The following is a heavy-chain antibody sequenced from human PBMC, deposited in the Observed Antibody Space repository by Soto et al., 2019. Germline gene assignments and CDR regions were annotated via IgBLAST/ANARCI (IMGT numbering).Heavy chain of an antibody. Sequence: QITLKESGPTLVKPTQTLTLTCTFSGISLSTSGVGVGWIRQPPGKALEWLALIYWDDDKRYSPSLKSRLTLTKDTSKNQVVLIMTHMDPVDTATYYCARATASYYDSSGYAFDIWGQGTMVTVSS. V-gene: IGHV2-5*02. CDR1: GISLSTSGVG. CDR2: IYWDDDK. D-gene: IGHD3-22*01. J-gene: IGHJ3*02. CDR3: ARATASYYDSSGYAFDI.